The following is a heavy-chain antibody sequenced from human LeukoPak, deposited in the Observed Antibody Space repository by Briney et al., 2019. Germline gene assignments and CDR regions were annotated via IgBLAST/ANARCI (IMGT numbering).Heavy chain of an antibody. Sequence: PSETLSLTCTVSTGSISSSSYYWGWIRQPPGKGLEWIGNMYYSGSIYYNPSLKSRVTISVDTSKNQFSLKLSSVTAADTAVYYCTRGCLGVRDCWFDPWGQGTLVTVSS. D-gene: IGHD2-15*01. J-gene: IGHJ5*02. CDR2: MYYSGSI. V-gene: IGHV4-39*01. CDR3: TRGCLGVRDCWFDP. CDR1: TGSISSSSYY.